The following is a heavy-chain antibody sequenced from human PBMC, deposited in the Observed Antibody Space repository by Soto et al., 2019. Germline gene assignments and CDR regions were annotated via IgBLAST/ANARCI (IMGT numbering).Heavy chain of an antibody. Sequence: GGSLRLSCAASGFTFSSYAMHWVRQAPGKGLEWVAVISYDGSNKYYADSVKGRFTISRDNSKNTLYLQMNSLRAEDTAVYYCARDIAVAGTVYYYGMDVWGQGTTVTVSS. CDR1: GFTFSSYA. J-gene: IGHJ6*02. CDR2: ISYDGSNK. V-gene: IGHV3-30-3*01. CDR3: ARDIAVAGTVYYYGMDV. D-gene: IGHD6-19*01.